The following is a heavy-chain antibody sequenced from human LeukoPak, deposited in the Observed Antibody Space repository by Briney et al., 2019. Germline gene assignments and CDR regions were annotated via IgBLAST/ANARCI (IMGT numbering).Heavy chain of an antibody. V-gene: IGHV4-31*03. CDR2: IYYSGST. D-gene: IGHD2-15*01. CDR1: GGSISSGGYY. CDR3: ARGYCSGGSCYSGLFDY. Sequence: SETLSLTCTVSGGSISSGGYYWSWIRQHPGKGLEWIVYIYYSGSTYYNPSLKSRVTISVDTSKNQFSLKLSSVTAADTAVYYCARGYCSGGSCYSGLFDYWGQGTLVTVSS. J-gene: IGHJ4*02.